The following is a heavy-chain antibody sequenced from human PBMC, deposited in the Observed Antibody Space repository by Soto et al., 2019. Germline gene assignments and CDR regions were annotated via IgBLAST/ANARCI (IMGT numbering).Heavy chain of an antibody. V-gene: IGHV2-70*13. D-gene: IGHD1-20*01. Sequence: LVNPTETLTLTCTFSGFSLTSPGMCVSWIRQPPGKALEWLALIERDDDDKYYSTSLKTRLTISKDTRKNQVVLTMTNMDPADTGTYYCARSIRGPRRFNGMDVWGQGTTVTVSS. CDR3: ARSIRGPRRFNGMDV. CDR2: IERDDDDK. CDR1: GFSLTSPGMC. J-gene: IGHJ6*02.